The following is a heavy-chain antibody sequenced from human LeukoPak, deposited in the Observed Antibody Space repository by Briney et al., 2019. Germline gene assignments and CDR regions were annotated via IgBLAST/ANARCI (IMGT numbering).Heavy chain of an antibody. CDR2: ISYDGSNK. J-gene: IGHJ4*02. Sequence: GGSLRLSCAASGFTLSSYGMHWVRQAPGKGLEWVAVISYDGSNKYYADSVKGRFTISRDNSKNTLYLQMNGLRAEDTAVYYCAKDGNDFTYYFDYWGQGTLVTVSS. V-gene: IGHV3-30*18. D-gene: IGHD1-26*01. CDR3: AKDGNDFTYYFDY. CDR1: GFTLSSYG.